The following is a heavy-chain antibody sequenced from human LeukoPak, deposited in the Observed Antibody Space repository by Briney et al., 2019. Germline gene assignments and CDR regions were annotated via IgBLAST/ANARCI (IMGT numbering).Heavy chain of an antibody. CDR2: ISWNSGSI. J-gene: IGHJ3*02. D-gene: IGHD5-18*01. CDR3: AKVRWYSYGYGAFDI. V-gene: IGHV3-9*03. Sequence: GGSLRLSCAASGFTFDDYAMHWVRQAPGKGLEWVSGISWNSGSIGYADSVKGRFTISRDNAKNSLYLQMNSLRAEDMALYYCAKVRWYSYGYGAFDIWGQGTMVTVSS. CDR1: GFTFDDYA.